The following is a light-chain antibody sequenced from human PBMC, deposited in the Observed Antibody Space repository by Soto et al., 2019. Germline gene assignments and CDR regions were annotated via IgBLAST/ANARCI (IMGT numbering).Light chain of an antibody. J-gene: IGLJ1*01. CDR2: IND. V-gene: IGLV1-44*01. CDR1: SSNIGGNT. CDR3: QSYDASLIGYV. Sequence: QSALTQPPSLSGTPGQRVTISCSGSSSNIGGNTVHWYQHLPGTAPKLLIYINDQRPSGVPDRFSASRSGTSASLAITGLQAEDEADYYCQSYDASLIGYVFGSGTKLTVL.